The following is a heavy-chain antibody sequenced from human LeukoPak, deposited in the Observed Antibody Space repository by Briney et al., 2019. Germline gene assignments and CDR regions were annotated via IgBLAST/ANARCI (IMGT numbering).Heavy chain of an antibody. D-gene: IGHD2-15*01. CDR2: INPNSGGT. Sequence: ASVKVSCKASGYTFTGYYMHWVRQAPGQGLEWMGWINPNSGGTNYAQKFQGRVTMTRDTSISTAYMELSRLRSDDTAVYYCARGGEVLDIVVVVAAVFDYWGQGTLVTVSS. CDR1: GYTFTGYY. V-gene: IGHV1-2*02. J-gene: IGHJ4*02. CDR3: ARGGEVLDIVVVVAAVFDY.